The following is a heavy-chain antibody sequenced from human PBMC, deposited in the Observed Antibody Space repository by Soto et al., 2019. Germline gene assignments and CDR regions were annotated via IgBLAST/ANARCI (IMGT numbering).Heavy chain of an antibody. J-gene: IGHJ6*03. CDR3: AKDGIAARQNPYYYYYYYMDV. V-gene: IGHV3-9*01. CDR2: ISWNSGSI. D-gene: IGHD6-6*01. CDR1: GFTFDDYA. Sequence: GGSLRLSCAASGFTFDDYAMHWVRQAPGKGLEWVSGISWNSGSIGYADSVKGRFTISRDNAKNSLYLQMNSLRAEDTALYYCAKDGIAARQNPYYYYYYYMDVWGKGTTVTVSS.